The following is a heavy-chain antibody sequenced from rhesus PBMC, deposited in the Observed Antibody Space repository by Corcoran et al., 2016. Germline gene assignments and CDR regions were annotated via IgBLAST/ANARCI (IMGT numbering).Heavy chain of an antibody. V-gene: IGHV4-122*02. Sequence: QVQLPESGPGLVKPSETLSLTCPVSGGSISSSYYYWSWIRHAPGKGREWIGYISYSGSTSYNPSLKSRVTISRDTSKNQFSLKLSSVTAADTAVFYCVRGPLVVLTAMRYFEFWGQGALVTVSS. CDR2: ISYSGST. J-gene: IGHJ1*01. D-gene: IGHD2-27*01. CDR3: VRGPLVVLTAMRYFEF. CDR1: GGSISSSYYY.